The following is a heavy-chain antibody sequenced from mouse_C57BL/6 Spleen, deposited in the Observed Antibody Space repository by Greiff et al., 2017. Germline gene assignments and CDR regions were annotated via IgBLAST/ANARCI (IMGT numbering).Heavy chain of an antibody. J-gene: IGHJ4*01. D-gene: IGHD3-2*02. CDR1: GYTFTSSG. V-gene: IGHV1-81*01. CDR3: ATTTAQAYYYAMDY. CDR2: IYPRSGNT. Sequence: QVQLQQSGAELARPGASVKLSCKASGYTFTSSGISWVKQRTGQGLEWIGEIYPRSGNTYYNEKFKGKATLTADKSSSTAYMELRSLTSEDSAVYFCATTTAQAYYYAMDYWGQGTSVTVSS.